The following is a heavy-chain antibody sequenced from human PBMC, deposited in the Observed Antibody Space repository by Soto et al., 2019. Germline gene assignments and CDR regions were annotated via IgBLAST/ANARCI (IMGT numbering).Heavy chain of an antibody. V-gene: IGHV5-51*01. CDR1: GYSFTSYW. D-gene: IGHD5-18*01. J-gene: IGHJ4*02. CDR2: IYPGDSDT. CDR3: ARQGLRGYSYGYFHY. Sequence: GESLKISCKGSGYSFTSYWIGWVRQMPGKGLEWMGIIYPGDSDTRYSPSFQGQVTISADKSISTAYLQWSSLKASDIAMYYCARQGLRGYSYGYFHYWGQGTLVTVSS.